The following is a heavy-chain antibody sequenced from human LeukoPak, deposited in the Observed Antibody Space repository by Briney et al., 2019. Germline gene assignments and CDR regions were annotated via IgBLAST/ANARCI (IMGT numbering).Heavy chain of an antibody. D-gene: IGHD4-23*01. CDR2: IRSKAYGGTT. V-gene: IGHV3-49*04. J-gene: IGHJ4*02. CDR1: GFTFDDYA. CDR3: TRGSYGGNIPSPFDS. Sequence: PGGSLRLSCTTSGFTFDDYAMSWVRQAPGKGLEWVGFIRSKAYGGTTEYAASVKGRFTISRDDSKSIAYLQMNSLKTEDTALYYCTRGSYGGNIPSPFDSWGQGTLVIVSS.